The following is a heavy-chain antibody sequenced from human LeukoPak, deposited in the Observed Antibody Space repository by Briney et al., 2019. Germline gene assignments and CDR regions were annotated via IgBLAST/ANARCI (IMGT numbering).Heavy chain of an antibody. D-gene: IGHD3-22*01. CDR3: ASGAMIVVVPDY. J-gene: IGHJ4*02. V-gene: IGHV4-39*01. Sequence: SETLSLTCTVSGGSISSSSYYWGWIRQPLGKGLEWIGSIYYSGSTYYNPSLKSRVTISVDTSKNQFSLKLSSVTAADTAVYYCASGAMIVVVPDYWGQGTLVTVSS. CDR2: IYYSGST. CDR1: GGSISSSSYY.